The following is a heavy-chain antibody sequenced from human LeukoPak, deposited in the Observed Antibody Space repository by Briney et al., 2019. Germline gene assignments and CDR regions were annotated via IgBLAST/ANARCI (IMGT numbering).Heavy chain of an antibody. J-gene: IGHJ2*01. CDR3: AKELRPSDRSGYYQYWYFDL. CDR1: GFTFDDYT. CDR2: IGWDGIST. D-gene: IGHD3-22*01. V-gene: IGHV3-43*01. Sequence: QPGGSLRLSCAASGFTFDDYTMHWVRQVPGKGLEWVSLIGWDGISTYYADSVKGRFTISRDNSKNSLYLQMNSLRTEDTALYYCAKELRPSDRSGYYQYWYFDLWGRGTLVTVSS.